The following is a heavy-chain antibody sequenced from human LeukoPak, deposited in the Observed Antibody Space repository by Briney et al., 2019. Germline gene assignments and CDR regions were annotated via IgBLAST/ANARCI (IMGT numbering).Heavy chain of an antibody. Sequence: GGSLRLSCAASGFTFSSYAMSWVRQAPGKGLEWVSAISGSGGSTYYADSVKGRFTISRDNSKNTLYLQMDSLRAEDAAVYYCAKETQQRELLNFDYWGQGTLVTVSS. CDR2: ISGSGGST. V-gene: IGHV3-23*01. CDR1: GFTFSSYA. D-gene: IGHD6-13*01. CDR3: AKETQQRELLNFDY. J-gene: IGHJ4*02.